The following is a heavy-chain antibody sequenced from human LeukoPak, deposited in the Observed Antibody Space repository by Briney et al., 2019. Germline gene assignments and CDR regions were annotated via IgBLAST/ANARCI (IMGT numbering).Heavy chain of an antibody. V-gene: IGHV3-30*02. CDR3: AKDRGAVSGYLDY. Sequence: PGGSLRLSCAASGFNFSAYGMHWVRQAPGKGLEWVAFIRYDGNIKYYADSVKGRFTISRDNSKNTLDLQMNSLRAEDTAVYYCAKDRGAVSGYLDYWGQGTLVTVSS. J-gene: IGHJ4*02. CDR1: GFNFSAYG. CDR2: IRYDGNIK. D-gene: IGHD6-19*01.